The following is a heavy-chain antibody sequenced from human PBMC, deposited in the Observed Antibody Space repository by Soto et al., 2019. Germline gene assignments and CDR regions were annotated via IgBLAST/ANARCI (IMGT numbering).Heavy chain of an antibody. Sequence: QVQLVQSGAEVKKPGSSVKVSCKASGGTFSSYAISWVRQAPGQGREWMGGIIPIFGTANYAHNFQGRITIACPESTSTRYMQLRSLGSEDLVVHYCGGASGVIIISGDAFDIWGQGTMVTVSS. CDR1: GGTFSSYA. CDR2: IIPIFGTA. CDR3: GGASGVIIISGDAFDI. V-gene: IGHV1-69*01. J-gene: IGHJ3*02. D-gene: IGHD3-3*01.